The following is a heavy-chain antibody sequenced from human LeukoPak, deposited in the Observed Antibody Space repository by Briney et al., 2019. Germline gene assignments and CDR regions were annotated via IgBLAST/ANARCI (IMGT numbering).Heavy chain of an antibody. D-gene: IGHD3-16*02. V-gene: IGHV4-4*07. Sequence: SETLSLTCTVSGGSISSYYWSWIRQPAGKGLEWIGRTYTSGSTNYNPSLKSRVTISVDTSKNQFSLKLSSVTAADTAVYYCARTVSGLNDYVWGSYRSRPPHYFDYWGQGTLVTVSS. CDR2: TYTSGST. J-gene: IGHJ4*02. CDR1: GGSISSYY. CDR3: ARTVSGLNDYVWGSYRSRPPHYFDY.